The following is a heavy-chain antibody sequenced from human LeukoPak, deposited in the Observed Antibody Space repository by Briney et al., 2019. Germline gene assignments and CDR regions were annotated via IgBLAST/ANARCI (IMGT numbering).Heavy chain of an antibody. CDR2: INPNSGGT. CDR3: ARGSPAVAGTDWFDP. D-gene: IGHD6-19*01. V-gene: IGHV1-2*02. Sequence: ASVKVSCKASGYTFTGYYMHWVRQAPGQGLEWMGWINPNSGGTNYAQKFQGRVTMTRDTSISTACMELSRLRSDDTAVYYCARGSPAVAGTDWFDPWGQGTLVTVSS. J-gene: IGHJ5*02. CDR1: GYTFTGYY.